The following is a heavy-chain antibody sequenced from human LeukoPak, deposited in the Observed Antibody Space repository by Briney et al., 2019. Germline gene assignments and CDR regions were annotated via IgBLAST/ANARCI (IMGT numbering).Heavy chain of an antibody. D-gene: IGHD3-22*01. CDR1: GGTFSSYA. Sequence: SSVKVSCKASGGTFSSYAISWVRQAPGQGLEWMGRIIPIFGTANYAQKFQGRVTITTDESTSTAYMELSSLRSEDTAVYYCARDQGTMIVVGMLFFDYWGQGTLVTVSS. J-gene: IGHJ4*02. V-gene: IGHV1-69*05. CDR2: IIPIFGTA. CDR3: ARDQGTMIVVGMLFFDY.